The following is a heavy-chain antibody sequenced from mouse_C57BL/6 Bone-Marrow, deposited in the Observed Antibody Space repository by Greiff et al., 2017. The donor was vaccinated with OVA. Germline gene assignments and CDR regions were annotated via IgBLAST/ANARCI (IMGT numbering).Heavy chain of an antibody. CDR3: ARRWYFDV. V-gene: IGHV1-50*01. CDR2: IDPSDSYT. J-gene: IGHJ1*03. Sequence: VKLQQPGAELVKPGASVKLSCKASGYTFTSYWMQWVKQRPGQGLEWIGEIDPSDSYTNYNQKFKGKATLTVDTSSSTAYMQLSSLTSEDSAVYYCARRWYFDVWGTGTTVTVSS. CDR1: GYTFTSYW.